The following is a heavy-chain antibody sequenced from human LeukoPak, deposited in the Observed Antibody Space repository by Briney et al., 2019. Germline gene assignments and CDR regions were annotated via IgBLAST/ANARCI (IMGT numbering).Heavy chain of an antibody. Sequence: ASVKVSCKASGYTFTGYYMHWVRQAPGQGLEWMGWINPNSGGTNYAQRFQGRVTMTRDTSISTAYMELSRLRSDDTAVYYCAKGVSILLWFGELQYWGQGTLVTVSS. D-gene: IGHD3-10*01. CDR1: GYTFTGYY. CDR2: INPNSGGT. CDR3: AKGVSILLWFGELQY. V-gene: IGHV1-2*02. J-gene: IGHJ4*02.